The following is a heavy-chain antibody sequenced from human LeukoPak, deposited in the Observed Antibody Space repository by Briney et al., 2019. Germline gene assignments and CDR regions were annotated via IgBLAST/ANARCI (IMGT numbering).Heavy chain of an antibody. D-gene: IGHD4-17*01. V-gene: IGHV3-30-3*01. Sequence: SGGSLRLSCAASGFTFSSYAMHWVRQAPGKGLEWVAVISYDGSNKYYADSVKGRFTISRDNSKNTLYLQMNSLRAEDTAVYYCARARSTVTYFDHWGQEALVTVSS. CDR3: ARARSTVTYFDH. J-gene: IGHJ4*02. CDR1: GFTFSSYA. CDR2: ISYDGSNK.